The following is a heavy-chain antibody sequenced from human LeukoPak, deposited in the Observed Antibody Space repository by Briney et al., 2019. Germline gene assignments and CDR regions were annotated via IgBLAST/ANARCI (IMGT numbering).Heavy chain of an antibody. CDR2: ISFDGSNK. CDR1: GFTFSRYG. J-gene: IGHJ6*04. D-gene: IGHD3-3*01. Sequence: GGSLRLSCAASGFTFSRYGMHWVRQAPGKGLEWVAVISFDGSNKNYADSVKGRFTISRDNSKNTLYLQMNSLRAEDTAVYYCAKDIAEWLLYVKDVWGKGTTVTVSS. V-gene: IGHV3-30*18. CDR3: AKDIAEWLLYVKDV.